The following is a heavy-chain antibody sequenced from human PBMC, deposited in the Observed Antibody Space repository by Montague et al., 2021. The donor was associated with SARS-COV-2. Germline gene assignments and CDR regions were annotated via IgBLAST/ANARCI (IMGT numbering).Heavy chain of an antibody. Sequence: SETLSLTCTVSGGSISSHNYYWDWIRHPPGKVLELIGDNYNSGSMIYNSSLKSRAIILVDTSKNKFSLKLSFVTAADTAVYYCARAPVAYITIFGVVTSFDYWGQGTLVTVSS. CDR2: NYNSGSM. J-gene: IGHJ4*02. V-gene: IGHV4-39*07. D-gene: IGHD3-3*01. CDR3: ARAPVAYITIFGVVTSFDY. CDR1: GGSISSHNYY.